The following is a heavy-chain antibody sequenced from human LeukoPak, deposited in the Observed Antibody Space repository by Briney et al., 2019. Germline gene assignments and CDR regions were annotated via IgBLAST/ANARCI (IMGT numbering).Heavy chain of an antibody. D-gene: IGHD5-12*01. CDR1: GFTSSVYY. CDR2: ISSSSSYT. CDR3: ARDSGDSGYSDY. J-gene: IGHJ4*02. Sequence: PGRSLRLSCAASGFTSSVYYMSWICQAPGKGLEWVSYISSSSSYTDYAASVKGRFTISRDNAKNSLNLQMNSLRAEDTSVYYCARDSGDSGYSDYWGQGTLVTVSS. V-gene: IGHV3-11*05.